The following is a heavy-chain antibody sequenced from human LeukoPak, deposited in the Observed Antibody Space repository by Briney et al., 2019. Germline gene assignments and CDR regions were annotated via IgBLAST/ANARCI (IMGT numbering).Heavy chain of an antibody. CDR2: IKSKTDGGTT. V-gene: IGHV3-15*01. Sequence: PGGSLRLSCAASGFTFSNAWMSWVRQAPGKGLEWVGRIKSKTDGGTTDYAAPVKGRFTISRDDSKNTLYLQMNSLRAEDTAVYYCAKGSVWSIAVAGTADFDYWGQGTLVTVSP. CDR3: AKGSVWSIAVAGTADFDY. D-gene: IGHD6-19*01. J-gene: IGHJ4*02. CDR1: GFTFSNAW.